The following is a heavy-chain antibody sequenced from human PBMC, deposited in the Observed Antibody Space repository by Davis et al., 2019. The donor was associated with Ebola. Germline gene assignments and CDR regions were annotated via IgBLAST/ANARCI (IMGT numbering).Heavy chain of an antibody. J-gene: IGHJ6*02. Sequence: PGGSLRLSCKGSGYSFTSYWISWVRQMPGKGLEWMGIIYPGDSDTRYSPSFQGQVSISAAKSISTAFLQWSSLKASDSAVYYCARLQGAPFNYGSGGRGGQYELDVWGQGTTVTVSS. D-gene: IGHD3-10*01. CDR3: ARLQGAPFNYGSGGRGGQYELDV. V-gene: IGHV5-51*01. CDR2: IYPGDSDT. CDR1: GYSFTSYW.